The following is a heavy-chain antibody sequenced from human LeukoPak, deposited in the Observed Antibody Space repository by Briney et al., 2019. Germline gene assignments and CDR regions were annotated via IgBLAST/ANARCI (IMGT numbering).Heavy chain of an antibody. Sequence: GGSLRLSCAASGFTFSNYEMNWVRQAPGKGLEWVSYIGTSSSTIYYADSVKGRFTISRDNAKNSLYLQMNSLRDGDTAVYYCARHDYGGNSGDYWGQGTLVTVSS. V-gene: IGHV3-48*02. CDR3: ARHDYGGNSGDY. J-gene: IGHJ4*02. CDR2: IGTSSSTI. D-gene: IGHD4-23*01. CDR1: GFTFSNYE.